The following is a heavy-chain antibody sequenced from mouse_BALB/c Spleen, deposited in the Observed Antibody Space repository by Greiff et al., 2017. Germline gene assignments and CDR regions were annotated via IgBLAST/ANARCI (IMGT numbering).Heavy chain of an antibody. CDR3: ARGDYGSSYWYFDV. J-gene: IGHJ1*01. V-gene: IGHV5-4*02. Sequence: DVHLVESGGGLVKPGGSLKLSCAASGFTFSDYYMYWVRQTPEKRLEWVATISDGGSYTYYPDSVKGRFTISRDNAKNNLYLQMSSLKSEDTAMYYSARGDYGSSYWYFDVWGAGTTVTVSS. CDR1: GFTFSDYY. D-gene: IGHD1-1*01. CDR2: ISDGGSYT.